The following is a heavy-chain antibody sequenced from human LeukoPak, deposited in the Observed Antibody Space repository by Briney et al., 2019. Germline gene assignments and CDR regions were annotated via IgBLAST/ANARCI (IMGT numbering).Heavy chain of an antibody. J-gene: IGHJ6*02. CDR3: AKGYCSSTSCYADGMDV. V-gene: IGHV1-69*04. CDR1: GGTFSSYA. D-gene: IGHD2-2*01. CDR2: IIPIFGIA. Sequence: SVKVSCKASGGTFSSYAISWVRQAPGQGLEWMGRIIPIFGIANYAQKFQGRVTITADKSTSTAYMELSSLRSEDTAVYYCAKGYCSSTSCYADGMDVWGQGTTVTVAS.